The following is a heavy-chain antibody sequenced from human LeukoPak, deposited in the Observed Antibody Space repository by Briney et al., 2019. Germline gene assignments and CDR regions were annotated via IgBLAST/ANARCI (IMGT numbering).Heavy chain of an antibody. CDR1: GGSITSYY. CDR3: LTVDTSVGKDS. CDR2: ISPSGST. J-gene: IGHJ4*02. V-gene: IGHV4-4*08. Sequence: SETLSLTCTVSGGSITSYYWSWIRQPPGKGLEWIGYISPSGSTNYSPSLKSRVTISVDTSENHFSLKLNSVTAADTAVYYCLTVDTSVGKDSWGQGTLVTVSS. D-gene: IGHD5-18*01.